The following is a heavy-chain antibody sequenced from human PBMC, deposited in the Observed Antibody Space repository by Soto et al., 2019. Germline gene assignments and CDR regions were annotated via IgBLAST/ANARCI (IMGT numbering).Heavy chain of an antibody. V-gene: IGHV4-30-4*01. Sequence: QVQLQESGPGLVKPSQTLSLTCTVSGGSISSGDYYWSLIRQPPGKGLEWIGYIYYSGSTYYNPSLKSRVTLSVDTSNNQFSLKLSSVTAADAAVYYCARVGGYDSFDYMCQGTLVTVSS. J-gene: IGHJ4*02. D-gene: IGHD3-16*01. CDR3: ARVGGYDSFDY. CDR2: IYYSGST. CDR1: GGSISSGDYY.